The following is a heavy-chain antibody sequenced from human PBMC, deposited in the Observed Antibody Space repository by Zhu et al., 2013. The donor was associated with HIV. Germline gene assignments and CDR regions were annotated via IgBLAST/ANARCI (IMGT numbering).Heavy chain of an antibody. CDR3: ARGDVLRYFDWLLYYAFDI. CDR2: INPNSGGT. D-gene: IGHD3-9*01. CDR1: GYTFTGYY. Sequence: QVQLVQSGAEVKKPGASVKVSCKASGYTFTGYYMHWVRQAPGQGLEWMGWINPNSGGTNYAQKFQGRVTMTRDTSISTAYMELSRLRSDDTAVYYCARGDVLRYFDWLLYYAFDIWGQGTMVTVSS. V-gene: IGHV1-2*02. J-gene: IGHJ3*02.